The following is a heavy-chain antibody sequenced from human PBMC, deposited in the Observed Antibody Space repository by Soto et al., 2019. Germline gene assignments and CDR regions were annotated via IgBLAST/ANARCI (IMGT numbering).Heavy chain of an antibody. CDR3: ARDHYYAFDI. V-gene: IGHV3-23*01. Sequence: EVQLLESGGGLVQPGGSLRLSCAVSGLPFSSSVMSWVRQTPGKGLEWVSAISGSGGDTYYADSVRGRFTISRDNSKNTFYLQMNSLRDEDTAVYYCARDHYYAFDIWGQGTMVTVS. CDR1: GLPFSSSV. D-gene: IGHD1-26*01. J-gene: IGHJ3*02. CDR2: ISGSGGDT.